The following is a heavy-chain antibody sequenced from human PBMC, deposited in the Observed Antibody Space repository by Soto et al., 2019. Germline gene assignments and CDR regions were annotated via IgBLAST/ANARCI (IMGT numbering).Heavy chain of an antibody. CDR2: ISGSGDRT. V-gene: IGHV3-23*01. Sequence: GGSLRLSCAASGFTFSHHDMSWVRQAPGKGLEWVSAISGSGDRTHYADSVKGRFTISRDNSKNMLSLQMNSLGAEDTAVYHCAKGISSASSFDSWGQGTLVTVSS. CDR1: GFTFSHHD. J-gene: IGHJ4*02. D-gene: IGHD3-22*01. CDR3: AKGISSASSFDS.